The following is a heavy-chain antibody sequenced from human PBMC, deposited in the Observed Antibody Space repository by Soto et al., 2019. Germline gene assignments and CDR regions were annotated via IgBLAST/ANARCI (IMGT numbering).Heavy chain of an antibody. V-gene: IGHV4-39*01. Sequence: PSETLSLTCTVSGGSISSSSYYWGWIRQPPGKGLEWIGSIYYSGSTYYNPSLKSRVTISVDTSKNQFSLKLSSVTAADTAVYYWASPGTDYGMDVWGQGTTVTVSS. CDR3: ASPGTDYGMDV. CDR2: IYYSGST. J-gene: IGHJ6*02. D-gene: IGHD6-13*01. CDR1: GGSISSSSYY.